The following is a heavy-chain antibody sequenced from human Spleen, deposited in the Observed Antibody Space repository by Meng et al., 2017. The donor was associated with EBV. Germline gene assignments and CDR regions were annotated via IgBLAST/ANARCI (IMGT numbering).Heavy chain of an antibody. V-gene: IGHV4-61*01. D-gene: IGHD3-10*01. CDR2: VYYSGST. J-gene: IGHJ5*02. Sequence: QWPRPGPGVVRSSETLYLTCTGPVGSVNSTRYYWSWIRQPPGKRLEWIGYVYYSGSTNYNPSLKRRVTISVDTSKNQFSLNLYSVTAADTAVYYCARENPARGNWFDPWGQGALVTVSS. CDR1: VGSVNSTRYY. CDR3: ARENPARGNWFDP.